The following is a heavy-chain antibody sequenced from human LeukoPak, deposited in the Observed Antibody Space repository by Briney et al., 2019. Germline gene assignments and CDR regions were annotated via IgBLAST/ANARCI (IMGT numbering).Heavy chain of an antibody. D-gene: IGHD3-9*01. V-gene: IGHV3-74*01. CDR3: ARDNAVHYDILTGYSY. CDR2: INSDGSST. CDR1: GFTFSSYW. J-gene: IGHJ4*02. Sequence: GSLRLSCAASGFTFSSYWMHWVRQAPGKGLVWVSRINSDGSSTSYADSVKGRFTISRDNAKNTLYPQMNSLRAEDTAVYYCARDNAVHYDILTGYSYWGQGTLVTVSP.